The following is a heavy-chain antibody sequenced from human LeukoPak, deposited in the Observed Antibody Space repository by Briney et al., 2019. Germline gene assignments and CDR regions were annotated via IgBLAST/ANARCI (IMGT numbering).Heavy chain of an antibody. CDR3: ARLVIPLVTTVSDYYYYYMDV. D-gene: IGHD4-11*01. Sequence: GESLKISCKGSGYSFTSYWIGWVRQMPGKGLEWMGIIYPGDSDTRYSPSFQGQVTISPDKSISTAYLQWSSLEASDTAMYYCARLVIPLVTTVSDYYYYYMDVWGKGTTVTVSS. CDR1: GYSFTSYW. V-gene: IGHV5-51*01. CDR2: IYPGDSDT. J-gene: IGHJ6*03.